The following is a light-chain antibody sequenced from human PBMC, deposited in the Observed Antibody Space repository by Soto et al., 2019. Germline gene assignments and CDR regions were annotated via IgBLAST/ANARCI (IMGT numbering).Light chain of an antibody. CDR2: TNN. Sequence: QSVLTQPPSASGTPGQRVTISCSGSSSNIGTNTINWYQQLPGTAPKLLIYTNNQRPSGVPDRFSGSKSGTSASLAISGLQSEDEADYSCAAWDDGLNGVVFGGGTKLTVL. CDR3: AAWDDGLNGVV. V-gene: IGLV1-44*01. J-gene: IGLJ2*01. CDR1: SSNIGTNT.